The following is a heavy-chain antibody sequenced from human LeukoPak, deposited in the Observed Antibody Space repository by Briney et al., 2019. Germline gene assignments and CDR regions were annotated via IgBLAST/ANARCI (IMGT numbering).Heavy chain of an antibody. J-gene: IGHJ3*02. CDR3: AREDCSGGSCYSFGPPFDI. CDR2: IWYDGSNK. D-gene: IGHD2-15*01. Sequence: GGSLRLSCAASGFTFSSYGMHLVRQAPGKGLEWVAVIWYDGSNKYYADSVKGRFTISRDNSKNTLYLQMNSLRAEDTAVYYCAREDCSGGSCYSFGPPFDIWGQGTMVTVSS. V-gene: IGHV3-33*01. CDR1: GFTFSSYG.